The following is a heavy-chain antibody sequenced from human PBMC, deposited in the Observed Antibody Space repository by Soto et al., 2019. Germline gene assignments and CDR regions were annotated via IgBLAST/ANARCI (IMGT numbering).Heavy chain of an antibody. CDR3: AKNVAVAGFCLDP. V-gene: IGHV5-10-1*01. CDR1: GYSFTSYSFTSYW. Sequence: GESLKISCKGSGYSFTSYSFTSYWITWVRQMPGKGLEWMGRIDPSDSYTNYSPSFQGHVTMSADKSISTAYLQWSSLKASDTAVYYCAKNVAVAGFCLDPWGQGILVTVSS. CDR2: IDPSDSYT. J-gene: IGHJ5*02. D-gene: IGHD6-19*01.